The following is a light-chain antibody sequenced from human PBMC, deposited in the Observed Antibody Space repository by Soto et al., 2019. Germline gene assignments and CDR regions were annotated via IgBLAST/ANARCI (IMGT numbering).Light chain of an antibody. CDR2: DVT. V-gene: IGLV2-11*01. J-gene: IGLJ2*01. Sequence: QSALTQPRSVSGSPGQSVTISCTGTSSDVGGYNYVSWYQQHPGKAPELMIYDVTKRPSGVPDRFSGSKSGNTASLTISGLQADDEADYYCCSYAGSSYVVFGGGTKVTVL. CDR1: SSDVGGYNY. CDR3: CSYAGSSYVV.